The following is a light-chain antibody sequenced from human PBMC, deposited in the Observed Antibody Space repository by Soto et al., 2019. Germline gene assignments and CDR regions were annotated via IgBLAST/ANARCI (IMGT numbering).Light chain of an antibody. V-gene: IGKV1-39*01. J-gene: IGKJ5*01. CDR2: GAS. CDR3: QQSFSFPPT. Sequence: DIQMTQSPSSLSASVGDRVTITCRASRNVNNFLNWYQQRPGKAPDLLMYGASRLQIGVPSRFTGSGSETDFTLTISSLQPEDFATYFCQQSFSFPPTFGQGTRLE. CDR1: RNVNNF.